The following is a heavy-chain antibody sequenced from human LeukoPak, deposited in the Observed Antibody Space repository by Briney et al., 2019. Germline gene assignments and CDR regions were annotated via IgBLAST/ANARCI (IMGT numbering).Heavy chain of an antibody. CDR3: TRDRSRAEDD. J-gene: IGHJ4*02. D-gene: IGHD1-14*01. CDR1: GFTFSGHW. V-gene: IGHV3-7*01. Sequence: PGGSLRLSCAASGFTFSGHWMSWVRQAPGKGLEWVANINQGGSGKYYVDSVKGRFTISRDNANNLLYLQMTSLRGEDTAVYYCTRDRSRAEDDWGQGTLVTVSS. CDR2: INQGGSGK.